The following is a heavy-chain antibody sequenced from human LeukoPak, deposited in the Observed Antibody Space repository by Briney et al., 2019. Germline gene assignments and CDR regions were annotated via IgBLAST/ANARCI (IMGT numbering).Heavy chain of an antibody. J-gene: IGHJ4*02. CDR1: GDSISSSTYY. Sequence: SETLSLTCVVSGDSISSSTYYWCWIRQPPGKGLEWIGSIYYTGSTYYNPSLNSRVTISVDTSKNQLSLTLTSVTAADTAVYYCAKHKNSGVATSYYFDYWGQGTLVTVSS. CDR3: AKHKNSGVATSYYFDY. V-gene: IGHV4-39*01. D-gene: IGHD5-12*01. CDR2: IYYTGST.